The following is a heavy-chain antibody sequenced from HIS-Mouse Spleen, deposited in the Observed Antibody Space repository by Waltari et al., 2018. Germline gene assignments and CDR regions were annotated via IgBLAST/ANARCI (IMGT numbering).Heavy chain of an antibody. CDR3: AGQTGAFDY. V-gene: IGHV3-48*02. D-gene: IGHD7-27*01. CDR1: GFTFGGYG. CDR2: ISSSSSTI. Sequence: EVQLVESGGGLVQPGGSLGLCCAASGFTFGGYGMHWVGQAPGKGLEWVSYISSSSSTIYYADSVKGRFTISRDNAKNSLYLQMNSLRDEDTAVYYCAGQTGAFDYWGQGTLVTVSS. J-gene: IGHJ4*02.